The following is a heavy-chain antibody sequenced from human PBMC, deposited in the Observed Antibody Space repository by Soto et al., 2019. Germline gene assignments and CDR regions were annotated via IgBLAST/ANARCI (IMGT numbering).Heavy chain of an antibody. Sequence: GDSVKVSCKASGGTFSSYRINWVRRAPGQGLEWVGGIVPIYRTADYAQKFQGRVTITADESARTSYMELRSLKSQDTAVYYCVRDSGATLSSSWGQGTLVTVSS. J-gene: IGHJ4*02. CDR2: IVPIYRTA. V-gene: IGHV1-69*13. CDR1: GGTFSSYR. CDR3: VRDSGATLSSS. D-gene: IGHD6-13*01.